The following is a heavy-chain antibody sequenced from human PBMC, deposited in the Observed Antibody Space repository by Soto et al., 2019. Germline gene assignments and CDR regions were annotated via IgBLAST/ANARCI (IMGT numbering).Heavy chain of an antibody. CDR2: TYHSGST. CDR1: GGSITSSNW. Sequence: QVQLQESGPGLVKPSGTLSLTCAVSGGSITSSNWWSWVRQPPGKGLEWIGETYHSGSTNYNPSLKSRVTISLDKTKIXFSLRLSSVTAADTAVYYCARFDCGGTSCFGYSDYWGQGTLVTVSS. V-gene: IGHV4-4*02. J-gene: IGHJ4*02. D-gene: IGHD2-2*01. CDR3: ARFDCGGTSCFGYSDY.